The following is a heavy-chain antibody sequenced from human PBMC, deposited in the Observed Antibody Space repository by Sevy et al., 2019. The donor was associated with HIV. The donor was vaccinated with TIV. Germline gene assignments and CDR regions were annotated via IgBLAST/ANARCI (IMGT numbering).Heavy chain of an antibody. Sequence: SETLSLTCTVSGDSISSGGYYWSWLRQHPGKGLEWIGYMYYSGSTYYNPSLKSRVTISIDTSKNQYSLKLSAATAADTAVYYCAGDSGYMTDYWGQGTLVTVSS. V-gene: IGHV4-31*03. D-gene: IGHD5-12*01. CDR3: AGDSGYMTDY. CDR2: MYYSGST. J-gene: IGHJ4*02. CDR1: GDSISSGGYY.